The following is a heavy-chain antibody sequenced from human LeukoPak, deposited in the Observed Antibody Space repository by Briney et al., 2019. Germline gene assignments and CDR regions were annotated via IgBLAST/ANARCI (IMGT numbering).Heavy chain of an antibody. V-gene: IGHV3-23*01. CDR2: INGSGDSGSDVDT. CDR1: GFTFSNYA. J-gene: IGHJ4*02. Sequence: GGSLRLSCAASGFTFSNYAMAWVRQAPGKGLEWVSLINGSGDSGSDVDTYYADSVQGRFTISRDNSKNTLFLQMNGLSAEDTAVYFCAKVRAGWYFDYWGQGTLVTVSS. D-gene: IGHD6-19*01. CDR3: AKVRAGWYFDY.